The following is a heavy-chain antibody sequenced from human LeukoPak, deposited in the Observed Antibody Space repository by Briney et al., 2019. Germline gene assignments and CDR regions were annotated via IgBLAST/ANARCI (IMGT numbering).Heavy chain of an antibody. CDR3: ARDGLYYYYYMDV. J-gene: IGHJ6*03. CDR1: GFTFSSYV. Sequence: PGGSLRLSCAASGFTFSSYVMHWVRQAPGKGLEWVAIISYDGSNEYYADSVKGRFTISRDNAKNSLYLQMNSLRAEDTAVYYCARDGLYYYYYMDVWGKGTTVTISS. CDR2: ISYDGSNE. V-gene: IGHV3-30*04.